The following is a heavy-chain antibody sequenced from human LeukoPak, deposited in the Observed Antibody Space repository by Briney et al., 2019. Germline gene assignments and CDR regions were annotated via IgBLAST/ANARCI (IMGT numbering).Heavy chain of an antibody. CDR3: TRSLFRYSSKWYYFDY. Sequence: SQSLSLACIVDAGSISSYYWGWIRQPPGNGREWIGYIVYPGSTNYNPSLKSRVTISLDTSKNQFSLRLRSVTAADTAVYYCTRSLFRYSSKWYYFDYWGQGTLVTVSS. D-gene: IGHD6-13*01. CDR1: AGSISSYY. CDR2: IVYPGST. V-gene: IGHV4-59*01. J-gene: IGHJ4*02.